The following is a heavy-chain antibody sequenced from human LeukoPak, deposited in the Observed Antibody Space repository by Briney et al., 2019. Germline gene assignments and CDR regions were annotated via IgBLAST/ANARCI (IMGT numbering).Heavy chain of an antibody. CDR1: GFSFSSHG. V-gene: IGHV3-23*01. CDR3: AHGTMYQLDS. CDR2: IIGGAGST. D-gene: IGHD2-2*01. Sequence: LAGGTLRLSCAASGFSFSSHGMSWVRQAPGKGLEWVSGIIGGAGSTYYADSVRGRFTISGDNSKNTLYLQMNSLRADDTAVYYCAHGTMYQLDSWGQGTLVTVSS. J-gene: IGHJ4*02.